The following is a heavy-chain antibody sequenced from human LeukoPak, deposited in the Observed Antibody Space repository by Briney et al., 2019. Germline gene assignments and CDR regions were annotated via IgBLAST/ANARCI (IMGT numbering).Heavy chain of an antibody. CDR1: GYTFTGYY. V-gene: IGHV1-2*02. Sequence: ASVKVSCKASGYTFTGYYMHWVRPAPGQGLEWMGWVNPNSGGTNYAQKFQGRVTMTRDTSISTAYMELSRLRSDDTAVYYCARWLNYYDSSGYRYYFDYWGQGTRVTVSS. CDR3: ARWLNYYDSSGYRYYFDY. CDR2: VNPNSGGT. J-gene: IGHJ4*02. D-gene: IGHD3-22*01.